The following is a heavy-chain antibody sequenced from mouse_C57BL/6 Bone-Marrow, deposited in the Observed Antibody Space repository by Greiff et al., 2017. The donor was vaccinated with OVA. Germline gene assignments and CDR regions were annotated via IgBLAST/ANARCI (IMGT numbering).Heavy chain of an antibody. D-gene: IGHD2-2*01. J-gene: IGHJ3*01. CDR3: ARGYQFAY. V-gene: IGHV3-6*01. CDR2: ISYDGSN. Sequence: EVQLVESGPGLVKPSQSLSLTCSVTGYSITSGYYWNWIRQFPGNKLEWMGYISYDGSNNYNPSLKNRISITRDTSKNQFFLKLNSVTTEDTATYYCARGYQFAYWGQGTLVTVSA. CDR1: GYSITSGYY.